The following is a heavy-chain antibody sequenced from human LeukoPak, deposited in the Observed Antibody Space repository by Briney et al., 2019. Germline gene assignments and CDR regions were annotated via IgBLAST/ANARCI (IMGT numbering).Heavy chain of an antibody. CDR3: ARDLDIVATIRFDY. CDR1: GYTFTNYG. Sequence: GASVKVSCKASGYTFTNYGISWVRQAPGQGLEWMGRISAYNGDTNYAQNLQGRVTMSTDTSTSTAYMELRSLRSDDTAVYYCARDLDIVATIRFDYWGQGTLVTVSS. J-gene: IGHJ4*02. CDR2: ISAYNGDT. V-gene: IGHV1-18*01. D-gene: IGHD5-12*01.